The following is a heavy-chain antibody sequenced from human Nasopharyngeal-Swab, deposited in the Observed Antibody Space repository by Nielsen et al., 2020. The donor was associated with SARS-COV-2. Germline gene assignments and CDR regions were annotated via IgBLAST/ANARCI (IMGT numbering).Heavy chain of an antibody. CDR3: AREGHYCSSTSCAYFDY. D-gene: IGHD2-2*01. CDR2: INTNTGNP. V-gene: IGHV7-4-1*02. Sequence: VRQMPGKGLGWMGWINTNTGNPTYAQGFTGRFVFSLDTSVSTAYLQISSLKAEATAVYYWAREGHYCSSTSCAYFDYWGQGTLVTVSS. J-gene: IGHJ4*02.